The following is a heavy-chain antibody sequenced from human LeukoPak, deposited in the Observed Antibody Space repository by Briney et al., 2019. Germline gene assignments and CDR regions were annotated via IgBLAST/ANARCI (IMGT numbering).Heavy chain of an antibody. CDR3: AKDIERWASGSYYSFDY. V-gene: IGHV3-9*01. CDR1: GFTFDDYA. J-gene: IGHJ4*02. Sequence: GRSLRLSCAASGFTFDDYAMHWVRRAPGKGLEWVSGISWNSGTIGYADSVKGRFTISRDNAKNSLYLQMRSLRAEDTALYYCAKDIERWASGSYYSFDYWGQGTLVTVSS. D-gene: IGHD3-10*01. CDR2: ISWNSGTI.